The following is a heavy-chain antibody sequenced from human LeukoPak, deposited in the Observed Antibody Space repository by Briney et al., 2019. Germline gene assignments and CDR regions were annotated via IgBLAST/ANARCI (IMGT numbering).Heavy chain of an antibody. CDR2: ISGSGEAT. J-gene: IGHJ3*02. V-gene: IGHV3-23*01. CDR3: AKDRAYPNDVFDI. CDR1: GFTFSSYA. D-gene: IGHD2-21*01. Sequence: GGSLRLSCAAPGFTFSSYAMSWVRQAPGKGLEWVSAISGSGEATWYADSVKGRFSISRDTSKNTLFLQMNSLRADDTALYYCAKDRAYPNDVFDIWGQGTMVTVS.